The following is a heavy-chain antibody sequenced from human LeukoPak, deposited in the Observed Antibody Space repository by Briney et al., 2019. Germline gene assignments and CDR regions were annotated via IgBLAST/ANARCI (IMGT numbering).Heavy chain of an antibody. CDR3: AGRGSGISDY. J-gene: IGHJ4*02. V-gene: IGHV4-59*01. CDR1: GGSISSYY. Sequence: SETLSLTCTVSGGSISSYYWSWIRQPPGKGLEWIGYIYYSGSTNYNPSLKSRVTISVDTSKNQFSLKLSSVTAADTAVYYCAGRGSGISDYWGQGTLVTVSS. CDR2: IYYSGST. D-gene: IGHD1-26*01.